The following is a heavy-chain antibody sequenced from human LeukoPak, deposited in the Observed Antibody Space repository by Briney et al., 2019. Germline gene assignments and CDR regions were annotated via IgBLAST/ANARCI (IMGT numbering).Heavy chain of an antibody. CDR3: ASGRQQLAHYGMDV. CDR2: IYTSGST. Sequence: SETLSLTCTVPGGSISSYYWSWIRQPAGKGLEWIGRIYTSGSTNYNPSLKSRVTISVDTSKNQFSLKLSSVTAADTAAYYCASGRQQLAHYGMDVWGQGTTVTVSS. D-gene: IGHD6-13*01. CDR1: GGSISSYY. V-gene: IGHV4-4*07. J-gene: IGHJ6*02.